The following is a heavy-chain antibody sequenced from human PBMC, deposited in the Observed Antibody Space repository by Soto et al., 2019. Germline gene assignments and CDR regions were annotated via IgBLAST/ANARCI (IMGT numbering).Heavy chain of an antibody. CDR1: GYTFTSYY. CDR2: INPSGGST. CDR3: AREGYSSGWYHVDY. V-gene: IGHV1-46*01. D-gene: IGHD6-19*01. J-gene: IGHJ4*02. Sequence: ASVKVSCKAAGYTFTSYYMHWVRQAPGQGLEWMGIINPSGGSTSYAQKFQGRVTMTRDTSTSTAYMELSRLRSDDTAVYYCAREGYSSGWYHVDYRRQGTLVTVSS.